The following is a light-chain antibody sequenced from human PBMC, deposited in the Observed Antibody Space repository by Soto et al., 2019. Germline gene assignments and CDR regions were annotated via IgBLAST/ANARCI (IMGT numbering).Light chain of an antibody. CDR1: HSISRW. V-gene: IGKV1-12*01. CDR2: GAS. J-gene: IGKJ2*01. Sequence: IQMTQSPSTLSASVGDRVTIRCRAAHSISRWLAWYQQKPGKAPKLLIYGASALQSGVPVMFSGSASGTDFTLTIRTMQREDVATYYCLQTYNLPRTVGRGTKVEIK. CDR3: LQTYNLPRT.